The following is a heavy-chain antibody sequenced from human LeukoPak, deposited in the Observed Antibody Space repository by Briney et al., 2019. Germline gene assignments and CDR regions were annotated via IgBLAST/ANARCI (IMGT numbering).Heavy chain of an antibody. V-gene: IGHV3-23*01. CDR3: ASIPMYYFDSSADY. Sequence: PGGSLRLSCAASGVTFSSLAMTWVRQAPGKGLEWVSSISGGGDSAYYADSVKGRFTISRDNSKNTLYLQMNSLRAEDTAVYYCASIPMYYFDSSADYWGQGTLVTVSS. J-gene: IGHJ4*02. D-gene: IGHD3-22*01. CDR1: GVTFSSLA. CDR2: ISGGGDSA.